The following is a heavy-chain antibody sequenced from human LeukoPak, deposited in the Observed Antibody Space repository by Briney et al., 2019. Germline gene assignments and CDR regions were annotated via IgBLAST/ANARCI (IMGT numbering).Heavy chain of an antibody. Sequence: SETLSLTCAVYGGSFSGYYWSWIRQPPGKGLEWIGEINHSGSTNYNPSLKSRVTISVDTSKNQFSLKLSSVTAADTAVCYCARLGEDTPLRFAFDIWGQGTMVTVSS. CDR2: INHSGST. J-gene: IGHJ3*02. V-gene: IGHV4-34*01. CDR3: ARLGEDTPLRFAFDI. D-gene: IGHD3-3*01. CDR1: GGSFSGYY.